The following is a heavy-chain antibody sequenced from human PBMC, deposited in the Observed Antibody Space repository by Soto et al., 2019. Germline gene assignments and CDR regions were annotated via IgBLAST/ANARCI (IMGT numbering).Heavy chain of an antibody. D-gene: IGHD4-4*01. CDR2: IFYSGPT. V-gene: IGHV4-31*03. CDR3: ASQKLDVPAFFDY. CDR1: GGSISSGDYY. J-gene: IGHJ4*02. Sequence: PSETLSLTCTVSGGSISSGDYYWSWIRQLPGKGLEWIGYIFYSGPTYYNPSLKSRVAISVDTSKNQFSLKLNSVTAADTAVYYCASQKLDVPAFFDYWGQGTLVTVSS.